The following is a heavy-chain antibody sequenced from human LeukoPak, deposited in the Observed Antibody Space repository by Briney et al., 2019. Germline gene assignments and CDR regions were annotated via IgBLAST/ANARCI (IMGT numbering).Heavy chain of an antibody. Sequence: QAGGSLRLSCAASGFTFSSYAMSWVRQAPGKGLEWVSAISGSGGSTYYADSVKGRFTISRDNSKNTLYLQMNSLRAEDTAVYYCAKQLGNPPTVTTFYYWGQGTLVTVSS. J-gene: IGHJ4*02. CDR2: ISGSGGST. D-gene: IGHD4-17*01. CDR1: GFTFSSYA. V-gene: IGHV3-23*01. CDR3: AKQLGNPPTVTTFYY.